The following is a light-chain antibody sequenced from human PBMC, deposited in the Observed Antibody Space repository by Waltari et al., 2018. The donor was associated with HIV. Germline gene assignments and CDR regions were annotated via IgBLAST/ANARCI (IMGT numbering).Light chain of an antibody. CDR2: KVD. CDR1: DSAFGFYNF. J-gene: IGLJ3*02. Sequence: SGLTQPASVSGFPGPSLTISCTGADSAFGFYNFVSWYHQYPGKLPKFILSKVDSRASGVSDRFSGSKSGNTASLRISGLRTEDEGVYFCASYTANDTVLFAGGTTVTVL. V-gene: IGLV2-14*01. CDR3: ASYTANDTVL.